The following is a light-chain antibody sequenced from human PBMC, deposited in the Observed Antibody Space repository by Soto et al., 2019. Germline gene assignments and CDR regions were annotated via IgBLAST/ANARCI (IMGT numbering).Light chain of an antibody. CDR3: QQYSSDLNT. CDR2: KAS. CDR1: QDVSQW. V-gene: IGKV1-5*03. Sequence: DIPMTQSPSTLSASVGDRITITCRASQDVSQWLAWYQHKPGKAPKLLIYKASTLESGVSSRFSGRGSGTEFTLTIRDLQPDDFATYYCQQYSSDLNTFCQGTKLEIK. J-gene: IGKJ2*01.